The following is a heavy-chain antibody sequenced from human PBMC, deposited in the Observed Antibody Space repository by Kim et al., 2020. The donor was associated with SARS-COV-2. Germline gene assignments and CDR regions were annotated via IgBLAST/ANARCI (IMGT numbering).Heavy chain of an antibody. CDR2: ISYDGSNK. CDR1: GFTFSSYG. Sequence: GGSLRLSCAASGFTFSSYGMHWVRQAPGKGLEWVAVISYDGSNKYYADSVKGRFTISRDNSKNTLYLQMNSLRAEDTAVYYCAKGKGHIAAAGRIYYFDYSRQRTLVTVSS. D-gene: IGHD6-13*01. CDR3: AKGKGHIAAAGRIYYFDY. V-gene: IGHV3-30*18. J-gene: IGHJ4*02.